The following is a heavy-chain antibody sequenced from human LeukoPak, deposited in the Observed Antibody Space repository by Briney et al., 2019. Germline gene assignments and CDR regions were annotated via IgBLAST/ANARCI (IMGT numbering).Heavy chain of an antibody. CDR1: GGTFSSYA. CDR3: ARSAVAGTSSFDY. V-gene: IGHV1-69*04. CDR2: IIPILGIA. J-gene: IGHJ4*02. D-gene: IGHD6-19*01. Sequence: VASVKVSCKASGGTFSSYAISWVRQAPGQGLEWMGRIIPILGIANYAQKFQGRVTITADKSTSTAYMELSSLRSGDTAVYYCARSAVAGTSSFDYWGQGTLVTVSS.